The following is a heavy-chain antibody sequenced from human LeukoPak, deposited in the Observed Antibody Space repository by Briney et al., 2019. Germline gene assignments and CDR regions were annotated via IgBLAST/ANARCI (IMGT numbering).Heavy chain of an antibody. V-gene: IGHV3-21*06. CDR1: GFTFSRYS. Sequence: GGSLRLSCAASGFTFSRYSMNWVRQAPGKGLEWVSSISTSSSYIYYADSVKGRFTTSRDNAKNSLFLQMNSLRAEDTAVYYCARGGDHPTFLFQYMDVWGKGTTVTVSS. D-gene: IGHD3-16*01. CDR2: ISTSSSYI. J-gene: IGHJ6*03. CDR3: ARGGDHPTFLFQYMDV.